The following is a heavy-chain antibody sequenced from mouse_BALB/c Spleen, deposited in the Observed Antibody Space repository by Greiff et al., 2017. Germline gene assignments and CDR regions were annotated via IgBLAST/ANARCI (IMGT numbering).Heavy chain of an antibody. CDR3: ARSGGNYEDAMDY. V-gene: IGHV1-55*01. CDR2: IYPGSGST. J-gene: IGHJ4*01. D-gene: IGHD2-1*01. CDR1: GYNFTSYW. Sequence: QVQLQQPGAELVKPGTSVKLSCKASGYNFTSYWINWVKLRPGQGLEWIGDIYPGSGSTNYNEKFKSKATLTVDTSSSTAYMQLSSLASEDSALYYCARSGGNYEDAMDYWGQGTSVTVSS.